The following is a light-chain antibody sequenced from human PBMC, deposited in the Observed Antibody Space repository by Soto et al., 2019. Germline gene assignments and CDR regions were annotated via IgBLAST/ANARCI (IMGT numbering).Light chain of an antibody. J-gene: IGLJ3*02. CDR1: SSNIGNNY. Sequence: QSVLTQPPSVSAAPGQTVTISCSGSSSNIGNNYVSWYQQLPGTAPKLLIYDNYKRPSGIPDRFSGSTSGTSATLGITGLQTGDEADYYCGTWDTSLSAKVFGGGTKLTVL. CDR2: DNY. V-gene: IGLV1-51*01. CDR3: GTWDTSLSAKV.